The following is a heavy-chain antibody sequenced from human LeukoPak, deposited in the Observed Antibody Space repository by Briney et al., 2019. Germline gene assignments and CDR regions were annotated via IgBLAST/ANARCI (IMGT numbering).Heavy chain of an antibody. Sequence: GGSLRLSCTAAGFNFGTYWMSWVHQSPEKGLEFVASIKYDDTVKNYVDSVKGRFTISRDNPSNSVYLQMDSLRPEDTALYYCARDPDSSAFDYWGQGAQVTVSS. CDR1: GFNFGTYW. J-gene: IGHJ4*02. CDR3: ARDPDSSAFDY. CDR2: IKYDDTVK. V-gene: IGHV3-7*01. D-gene: IGHD2-15*01.